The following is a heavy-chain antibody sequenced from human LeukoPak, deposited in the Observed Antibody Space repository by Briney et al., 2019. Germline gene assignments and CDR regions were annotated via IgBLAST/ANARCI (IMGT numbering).Heavy chain of an antibody. CDR3: ARVTGPFDY. D-gene: IGHD7-27*01. J-gene: IGHJ4*02. CDR1: GGSISSSSYY. CDR2: IYYSGST. Sequence: SETLSLTCTVSGGSISSSSYYWGWIRQPPGKGLEWIGSIYYSGSTYYNPSLKSRVTISVDTSKNQFSLKLSSVTAADTAVYYCARVTGPFDYWGQGTLVTVSS. V-gene: IGHV4-39*01.